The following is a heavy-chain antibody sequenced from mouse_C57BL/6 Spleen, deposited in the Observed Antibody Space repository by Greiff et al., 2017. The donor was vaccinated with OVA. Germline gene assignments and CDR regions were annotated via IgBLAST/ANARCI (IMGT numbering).Heavy chain of an antibody. J-gene: IGHJ2*01. V-gene: IGHV4-1*01. CDR3: ARGIYYGNYYYFDY. CDR2: INPDSSTI. D-gene: IGHD2-1*01. Sequence: EVKLMESGGGLVQPGGSLKLSCAASGIDFSRYWMSWVRRAPGKGLEWIGEINPDSSTINYAPSLKDKFIISRDNAKNTLYLQMSKVRSEDTALYYCARGIYYGNYYYFDYWGQGTTLTVSS. CDR1: GIDFSRYW.